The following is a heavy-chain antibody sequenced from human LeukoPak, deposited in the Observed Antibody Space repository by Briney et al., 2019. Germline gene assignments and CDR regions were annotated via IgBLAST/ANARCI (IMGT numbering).Heavy chain of an antibody. D-gene: IGHD6-19*01. J-gene: IGHJ4*02. V-gene: IGHV3-23*01. CDR1: GSTFSNYG. CDR2: ISGTGGTT. Sequence: GGSLRLSCAASGSTFSNYGMNWVRQVPGKGLEWVSRISGTGGTTFYADSVKGRFTISRDNSKNTLYLQMNSLRAEDTAVYYCAKRLAMTGTYHFDYWGQGTLVTVSS. CDR3: AKRLAMTGTYHFDY.